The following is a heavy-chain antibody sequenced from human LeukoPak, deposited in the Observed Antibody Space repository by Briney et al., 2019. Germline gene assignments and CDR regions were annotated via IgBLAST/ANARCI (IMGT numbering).Heavy chain of an antibody. CDR2: ISAYNGNT. J-gene: IGHJ5*02. Sequence: ASVKVSCKASGYTFTSDGISWVRQAPGQGLEWMGWISAYNGNTNYAQKLQGRVTMTTDTSTSTAYMELRSLRPDDTAVYYCARAAYDFWSGYGYNWFDPWGQGTLVTVSS. CDR3: ARAAYDFWSGYGYNWFDP. D-gene: IGHD3-3*01. V-gene: IGHV1-18*01. CDR1: GYTFTSDG.